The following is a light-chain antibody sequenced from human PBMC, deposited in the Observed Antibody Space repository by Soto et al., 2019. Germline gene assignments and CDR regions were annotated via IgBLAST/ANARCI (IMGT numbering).Light chain of an antibody. CDR2: GAS. CDR3: QHYKNWPPWT. V-gene: IGKV3-15*01. Sequence: EIVMTQSPATLSVSPGERATLSCRASQSVSINLAWYQQKPGQAPRLLIYGASTRAIGIPARFSGSGSGTEFILTISSLQSEDFAVYYCQHYKNWPPWTFGQGTKVEIK. J-gene: IGKJ1*01. CDR1: QSVSIN.